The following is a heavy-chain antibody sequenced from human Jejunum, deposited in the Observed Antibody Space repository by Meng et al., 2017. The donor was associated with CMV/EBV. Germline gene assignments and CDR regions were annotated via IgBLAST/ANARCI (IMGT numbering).Heavy chain of an antibody. CDR2: ISGRGDGI. V-gene: IGHV3-21*06. CDR1: TFSSTS. J-gene: IGHJ6*02. D-gene: IGHD6-6*01. Sequence: TFSSTSMTWVRQAPGMGLEWVACISGRGDGIYYADSVKGRFTISRDNAKSSLYLQMNSLSAEDTAVYYCATWLYGSSAGGMDVWGQGTTVTVSS. CDR3: ATWLYGSSAGGMDV.